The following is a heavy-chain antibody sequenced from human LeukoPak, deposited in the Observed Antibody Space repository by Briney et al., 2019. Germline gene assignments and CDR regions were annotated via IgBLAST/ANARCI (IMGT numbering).Heavy chain of an antibody. CDR1: GGSISSGDYY. CDR3: AQTMVRGAGYFDY. D-gene: IGHD3-10*01. V-gene: IGHV4-30-4*01. Sequence: PSQTLSLTCTVSGGSISSGDYYWSWIRQPPGKGLEWIGYIYYSGSTYYNPSLKSRVTISVDTSKNQFSLKLSSVTAADTAVYYCAQTMVRGAGYFDYLGQGTLVTVSS. J-gene: IGHJ4*02. CDR2: IYYSGST.